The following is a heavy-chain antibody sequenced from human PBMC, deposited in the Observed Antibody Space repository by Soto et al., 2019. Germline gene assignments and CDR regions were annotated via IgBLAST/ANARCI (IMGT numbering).Heavy chain of an antibody. J-gene: IGHJ3*02. CDR3: ARDMGSSSPDAFDI. V-gene: IGHV4-59*01. CDR2: IYYSGST. D-gene: IGHD6-13*01. Sequence: SETLSLTCTVSGGSISSYYWSWIRQPPGKGLEWIGYIYYSGSTNYNPSLKSRVTISVDTSKNQFSLKLSSVTAADTAVYYCARDMGSSSPDAFDIWGQGTMVTVSS. CDR1: GGSISSYY.